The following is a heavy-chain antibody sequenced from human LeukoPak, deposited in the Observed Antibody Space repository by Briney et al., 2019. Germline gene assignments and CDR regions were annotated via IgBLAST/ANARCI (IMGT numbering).Heavy chain of an antibody. CDR3: AKAPPPYCSGGSCFDAFDI. Sequence: GGSLRLSCAASGFTFSNYAMSWVRQAPGKGLEWVSAISHSGYTTYYADSVKGRFTISRDNSNNSLFLQMNSLRAEDTAIYYRAKAPPPYCSGGSCFDAFDIWGQGTMVTVSS. CDR2: ISHSGYTT. V-gene: IGHV3-23*01. D-gene: IGHD2-15*01. CDR1: GFTFSNYA. J-gene: IGHJ3*02.